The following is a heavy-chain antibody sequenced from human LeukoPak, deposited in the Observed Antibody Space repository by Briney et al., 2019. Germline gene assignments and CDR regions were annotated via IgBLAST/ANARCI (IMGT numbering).Heavy chain of an antibody. CDR1: GGSISSYY. D-gene: IGHD5-12*01. Sequence: SETLSLTCTVSGGSISSYYWSWIRQPPGKGLEWIGYIYYSGSTNYNPSLKSRVTISVDTSKNQFSLKLSSVTAADTAVYYCASGYVTYYYYMDVWGKGTTVTVSS. CDR3: ASGYVTYYYYMDV. CDR2: IYYSGST. V-gene: IGHV4-59*01. J-gene: IGHJ6*03.